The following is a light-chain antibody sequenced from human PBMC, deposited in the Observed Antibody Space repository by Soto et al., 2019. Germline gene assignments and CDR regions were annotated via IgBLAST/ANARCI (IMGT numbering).Light chain of an antibody. J-gene: IGKJ2*01. CDR2: AAS. Sequence: DIYMTQSPSSLSASVGDRVTITCRASQRISTYLNWYQQKPGKAPTLLIYAASSLESGVPSRFSGSGSGTDFTLTISSLQPEDFAPYYCQQSYTTPHTFGQGTKLEIK. CDR3: QQSYTTPHT. CDR1: QRISTY. V-gene: IGKV1-39*01.